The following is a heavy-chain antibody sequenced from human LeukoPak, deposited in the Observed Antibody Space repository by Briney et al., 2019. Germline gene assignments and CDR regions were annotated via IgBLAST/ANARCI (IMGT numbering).Heavy chain of an antibody. J-gene: IGHJ4*02. CDR3: ARNYYEKSSGFEHYFDY. CDR1: GYTFTSYG. Sequence: ASVKVSCKASGYTFTSYGISWVRQAPGQGLEWMGWISPYNGDTNYAQQFQGRLTMTTDAPTTTAYMELRSLTSGDSAIYYCARNYYEKSSGFEHYFDYWGRGTLVTVSS. V-gene: IGHV1-18*01. CDR2: ISPYNGDT. D-gene: IGHD3-22*01.